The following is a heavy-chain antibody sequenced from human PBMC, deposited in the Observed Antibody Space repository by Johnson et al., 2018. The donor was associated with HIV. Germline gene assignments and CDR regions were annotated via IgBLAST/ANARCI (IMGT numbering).Heavy chain of an antibody. Sequence: VQLVESGGGVVRPGGSLRLSCAASGFTFDDYGMSWVRQAPGKGLAWVSGIHWNGGSTGYADSVTGRVPLSRAHAKNSLYLQMNHLRAEDTALYYFARDRGYVWGVTGDASDIWGQGTMVTVSS. J-gene: IGHJ3*02. CDR1: GFTFDDYG. D-gene: IGHD3-16*01. CDR3: ARDRGYVWGVTGDASDI. CDR2: IHWNGGST. V-gene: IGHV3-20*04.